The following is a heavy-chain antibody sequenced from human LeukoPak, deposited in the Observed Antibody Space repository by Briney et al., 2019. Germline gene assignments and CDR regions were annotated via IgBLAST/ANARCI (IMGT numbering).Heavy chain of an antibody. CDR1: GFTFSDYY. J-gene: IGHJ4*02. CDR3: AREPPGNYDNSGYYYAHFDC. Sequence: GGSLRLSCAASGFTFSDYYMSWIRQAPGKGLEWVSYISSSGTSTIYYADSVKGRFTISRDNAKNSLYLQMNSLTDEDTAVYYCAREPPGNYDNSGYYYAHFDCWGQGTLVTVSS. D-gene: IGHD3-22*01. CDR2: ISSSGTSTI. V-gene: IGHV3-11*04.